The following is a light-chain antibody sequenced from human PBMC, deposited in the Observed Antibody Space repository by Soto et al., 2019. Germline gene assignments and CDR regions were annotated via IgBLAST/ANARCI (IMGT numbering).Light chain of an antibody. CDR3: QHHNSYSQT. J-gene: IGKJ1*01. CDR1: QSIRYY. CDR2: GAS. V-gene: IGKV1-5*01. Sequence: DIQLTQSPPTLSASVGDRVTITCRASQSIRYYLAWYQQMPGKDPKLLIYGASSLQNGVPSRFSGSGSGTEFTLTFSSLQPDDFATYFCQHHNSYSQTFGQGTKV.